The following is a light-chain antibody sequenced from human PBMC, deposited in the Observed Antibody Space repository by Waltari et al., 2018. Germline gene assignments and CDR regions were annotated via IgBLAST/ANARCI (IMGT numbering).Light chain of an antibody. CDR1: TRDIGAYHY. CDR2: EVT. J-gene: IGLJ1*01. CDR3: MSYTRSSTYV. Sequence: QSALTQPASVSGSPGQSITISGTGSTRDIGAYHYVSWYQQHPDKAPKLIISEVTNRPSGVSDRFSGSKSGYTASLTISGLQAEDEGDYYCMSYTRSSTYVFGTGTKVTVL. V-gene: IGLV2-14*01.